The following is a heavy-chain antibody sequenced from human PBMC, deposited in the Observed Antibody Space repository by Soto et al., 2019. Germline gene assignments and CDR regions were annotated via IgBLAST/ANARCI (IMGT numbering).Heavy chain of an antibody. V-gene: IGHV1-18*01. CDR2: INPNSGNT. D-gene: IGHD5-12*01. Sequence: ASVKVSCKASGYTFTNFGISWVRQAPGQGLEWMGWINPNSGNTSYAQKFQGRVTMTRDTSTSTVYMELSSLRSEDTAVYYCAREVATSPSLDYWGQGTLVTVSS. CDR3: AREVATSPSLDY. CDR1: GYTFTNFG. J-gene: IGHJ4*02.